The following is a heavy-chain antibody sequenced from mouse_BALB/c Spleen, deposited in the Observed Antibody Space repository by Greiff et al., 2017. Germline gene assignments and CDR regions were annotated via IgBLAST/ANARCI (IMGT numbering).Heavy chain of an antibody. D-gene: IGHD1-1*01. CDR3: TTVVATSGYYFDY. J-gene: IGHJ2*01. Sequence: VQLQQSGAELVKPGASVKLSCKASGYTFTSYYMYWVKQRPGQGLEWIGEINPSNGGTNFNEKFKSKATLTVDKSSSTAYMQLSSLTSEDSAVYYCTTVVATSGYYFDYWGQGTTLTVSS. V-gene: IGHV1S81*02. CDR1: GYTFTSYY. CDR2: INPSNGGT.